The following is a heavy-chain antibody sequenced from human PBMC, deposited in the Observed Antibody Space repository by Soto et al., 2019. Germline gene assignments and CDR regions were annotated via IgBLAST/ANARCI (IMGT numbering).Heavy chain of an antibody. Sequence: QVQLVQSGAEVKKPGASVKVSCEASGYTFTNYYIHWVRQARGQGLEWMGWINPNRGGTNFAQKFQGRVSMTRDTSITTAYMELNRLTSDDTAVYYCARDLGYGGNSGAFDVGGQGTMITVSS. J-gene: IGHJ3*01. CDR2: INPNRGGT. CDR1: GYTFTNYY. CDR3: ARDLGYGGNSGAFDV. V-gene: IGHV1-2*02. D-gene: IGHD4-17*01.